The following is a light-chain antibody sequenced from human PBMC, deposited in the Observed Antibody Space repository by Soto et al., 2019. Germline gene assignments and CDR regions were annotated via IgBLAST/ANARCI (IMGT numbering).Light chain of an antibody. V-gene: IGKV1-39*01. J-gene: IGKJ1*01. CDR2: GAT. CDR3: QQSYSNPRT. Sequence: DIQMTQSPSSLSATVGDIVTITCRASQSISSYLYLYQQKPGKAPKLLIYGATSLHSGVPAGFSGCGSVTDFTHAISSLQPEDFATYFSQQSYSNPRTFGQGTKVDIK. CDR1: QSISSY.